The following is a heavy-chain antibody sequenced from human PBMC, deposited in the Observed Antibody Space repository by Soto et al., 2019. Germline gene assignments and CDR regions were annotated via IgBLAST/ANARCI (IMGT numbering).Heavy chain of an antibody. Sequence: GGSLRLSXAASGFTFSSYSMNWVRQAPGKGLEWVSSISSSSSYIYYADSVKGRFTISRDNAKNSLYLQMNSLRAEDTAVYYCARDMARVWFGELYRKTHPTLDYWGQGTLVTVSS. V-gene: IGHV3-21*01. CDR3: ARDMARVWFGELYRKTHPTLDY. CDR2: ISSSSSYI. D-gene: IGHD3-10*01. J-gene: IGHJ4*02. CDR1: GFTFSSYS.